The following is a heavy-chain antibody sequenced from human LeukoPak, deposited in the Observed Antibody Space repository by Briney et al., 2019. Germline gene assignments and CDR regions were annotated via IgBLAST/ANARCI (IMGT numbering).Heavy chain of an antibody. CDR2: VSGSGAST. D-gene: IGHD3-22*01. V-gene: IGHV3-23*01. Sequence: PGGSLRLSCAASGFTFSSYAMSWARQAPGKGLEWVSGVSGSGASTYYADSVKGRFTISRDSSKNTLYLQLNSLRVEDTAVYYCARVYGSSNYYYDRYYYYMDVWGRGTTVTVSS. CDR1: GFTFSSYA. J-gene: IGHJ6*03. CDR3: ARVYGSSNYYYDRYYYYMDV.